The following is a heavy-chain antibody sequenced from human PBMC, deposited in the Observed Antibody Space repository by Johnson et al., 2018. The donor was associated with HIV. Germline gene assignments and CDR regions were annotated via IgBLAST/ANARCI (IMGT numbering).Heavy chain of an antibody. V-gene: IGHV3-30*14. Sequence: QVQLVESGGGVVQPGRSLRLSCAASDFTFSNNAIHWVRQAPGKGLEWVAVISYDGTNTYYADSVRGRFTISRDNSRNTVSLQMIILRPKDTAMYYCESGVTARAPLLIWGQGTMVTVSS. CDR3: ESGVTARAPLLI. D-gene: IGHD6-6*01. CDR2: ISYDGTNT. CDR1: DFTFSNNA. J-gene: IGHJ3*02.